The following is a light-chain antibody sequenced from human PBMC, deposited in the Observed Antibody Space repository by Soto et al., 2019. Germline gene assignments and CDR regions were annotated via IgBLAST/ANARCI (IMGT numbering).Light chain of an antibody. Sequence: EIVMTQSPATLSVSPGERATLSCRASQSVIINLAWYQQKPGQAPRLLIYDASTRATGVPARFSGSGSGTKFTLTISILQSEDFAVYYCQQYNNWPWTFGQGTKVDIK. CDR2: DAS. J-gene: IGKJ1*01. CDR3: QQYNNWPWT. V-gene: IGKV3-15*01. CDR1: QSVIIN.